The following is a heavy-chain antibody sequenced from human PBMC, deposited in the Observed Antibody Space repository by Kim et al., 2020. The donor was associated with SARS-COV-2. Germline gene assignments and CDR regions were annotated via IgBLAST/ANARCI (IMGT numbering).Heavy chain of an antibody. CDR2: T. J-gene: IGHJ5*02. D-gene: IGHD2-2*01. CDR3: ARGGTSWYDT. V-gene: IGHV4-30-4*07. Sequence: TPYNPSLKSRVIISVDTSKNQFSLKVNSVTAADTAIYYCARGGTSWYDTWGQGALVTVSS.